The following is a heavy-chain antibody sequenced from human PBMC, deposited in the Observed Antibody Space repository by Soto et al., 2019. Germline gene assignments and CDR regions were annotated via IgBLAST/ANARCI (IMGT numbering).Heavy chain of an antibody. Sequence: PSETLSLTCTVSGGSISSSSYYWGWIHQPPGKGLEWIGSIYYSGSTYYNPSLKSRVTISVDTSKNQFSLKLSSVTAADTAVYYCARHTYYDILTGPDAFDIWGQGTMVTVSS. V-gene: IGHV4-39*01. CDR3: ARHTYYDILTGPDAFDI. J-gene: IGHJ3*02. D-gene: IGHD3-9*01. CDR1: GGSISSSSYY. CDR2: IYYSGST.